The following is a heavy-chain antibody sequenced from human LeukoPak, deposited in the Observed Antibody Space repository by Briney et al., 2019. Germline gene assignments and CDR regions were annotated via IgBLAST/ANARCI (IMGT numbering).Heavy chain of an antibody. V-gene: IGHV4-39*07. J-gene: IGHJ4*02. CDR2: IYYSGST. CDR1: GGSISSSSYY. Sequence: PSETLSLTCTVSGGSISSSSYYWGWIRQPPGKGLEWIGSIYYSGSTNYNPSLKSRVTISVDKSENQFSLKLSSVTAADTAVYYCARVTGYSYGLFDYWGQGTLVTVSS. D-gene: IGHD5-18*01. CDR3: ARVTGYSYGLFDY.